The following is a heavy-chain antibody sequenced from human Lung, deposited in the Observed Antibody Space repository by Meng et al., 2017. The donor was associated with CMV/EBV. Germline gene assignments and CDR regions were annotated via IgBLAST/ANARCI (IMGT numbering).Heavy chain of an antibody. CDR3: ARDHGSGTVDY. J-gene: IGHJ4*02. D-gene: IGHD3-10*01. CDR1: GGSVRSGSYS. V-gene: IGHV4-61*01. CDR2: IYYSGST. Sequence: CPFSGGSVRSGSYSWSWIRQPPGKGLEWIGYIYYSGSTNYNPSLKSRVTISVDTSKNQFSLKLSSVTAADTAVYYCARDHGSGTVDYWGQGTLVTVSS.